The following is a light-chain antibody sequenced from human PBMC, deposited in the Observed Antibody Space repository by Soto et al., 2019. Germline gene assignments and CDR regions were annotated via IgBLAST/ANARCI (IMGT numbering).Light chain of an antibody. Sequence: QSALTQPASVSGSPGQSITISCTGTSSDVGGYNYVSWYQQHPGKAPKLMIYEVSNRPSGVSHRFSASKSGNTASLTISGLQAEDEAYYYCTSYTTSSTLVFGGGTKVTVL. CDR3: TSYTTSSTLV. CDR1: SSDVGGYNY. CDR2: EVS. J-gene: IGLJ3*02. V-gene: IGLV2-14*01.